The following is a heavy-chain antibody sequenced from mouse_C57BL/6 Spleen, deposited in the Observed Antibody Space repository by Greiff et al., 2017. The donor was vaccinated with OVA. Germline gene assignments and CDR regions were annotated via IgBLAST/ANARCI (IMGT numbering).Heavy chain of an antibody. Sequence: LEESGAELMKPGASVKLSCKATGYTFTGYWIEWVKQRPGHGLEWIGEILPGSGSTNYNEKFKGKATFTADTSSNTAYMQLSSLTTEDSAIYYCARDWVLDYGSRAFAYWGQGTLVTVSA. CDR3: ARDWVLDYGSRAFAY. CDR1: GYTFTGYW. D-gene: IGHD1-1*01. V-gene: IGHV1-9*01. CDR2: ILPGSGST. J-gene: IGHJ3*01.